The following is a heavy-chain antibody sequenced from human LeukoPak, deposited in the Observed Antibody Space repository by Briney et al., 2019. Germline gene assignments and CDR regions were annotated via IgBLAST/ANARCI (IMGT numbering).Heavy chain of an antibody. CDR3: ARDRESIAARRGSYYFDY. CDR2: MNPNSGGK. Sequence: ASVKVSCKASGYTFTGYYMHWVRQAPGQGLEWMGWMNPNSGGKNYAQKFQGRVTMTRDTSISTAYMELSRLRSDDTAVSYCARDRESIAARRGSYYFDYWGQGTLVTVSS. D-gene: IGHD6-6*01. V-gene: IGHV1-2*02. CDR1: GYTFTGYY. J-gene: IGHJ4*02.